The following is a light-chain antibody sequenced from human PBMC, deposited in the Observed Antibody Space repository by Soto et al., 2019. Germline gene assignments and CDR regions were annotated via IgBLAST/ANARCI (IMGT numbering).Light chain of an antibody. CDR2: DAS. CDR1: QTISGW. Sequence: DIQMTQSPSTLSASVGDRVTLTCRASQTISGWLAWYQQKPGRAPRLLISDASSLESGVPSRFSGSGSGTEYTLTISSLQPDDFGTYYCQEYKNLYAFGQGTKVDIK. CDR3: QEYKNLYA. J-gene: IGKJ2*01. V-gene: IGKV1-5*01.